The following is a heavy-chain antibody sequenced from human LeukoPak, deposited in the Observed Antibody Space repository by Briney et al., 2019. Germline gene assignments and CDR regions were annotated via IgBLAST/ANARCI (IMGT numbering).Heavy chain of an antibody. CDR3: ARESTVVTASYVDH. CDR1: GYTFTSYG. J-gene: IGHJ4*02. D-gene: IGHD4-23*01. V-gene: IGHV1-18*01. CDR2: ISAYNGNT. Sequence: ASVKVSCKASGYTFTSYGISWVRQAPGQGLEWMGWISAYNGNTNYAQKLQGRVTMTTETSTSTAYMELRSLRSDDTAVYYCARESTVVTASYVDHWGQGTLATVSS.